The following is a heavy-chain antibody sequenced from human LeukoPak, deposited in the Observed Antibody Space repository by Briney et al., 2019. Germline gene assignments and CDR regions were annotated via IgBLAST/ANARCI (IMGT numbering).Heavy chain of an antibody. V-gene: IGHV3-23*01. CDR3: AKCSGGSCLGRSFDY. CDR1: GFTFSNYA. J-gene: IGHJ4*02. D-gene: IGHD2-15*01. Sequence: GGSLRLSCAASGFTFSNYAMSWVRQAPGKGLEWVSAISGSGGSTYYADSVKGRFTISRDNSKNTLYLQMNSLRAEDTAVYYCAKCSGGSCLGRSFDYWGQGTLVTVSS. CDR2: ISGSGGST.